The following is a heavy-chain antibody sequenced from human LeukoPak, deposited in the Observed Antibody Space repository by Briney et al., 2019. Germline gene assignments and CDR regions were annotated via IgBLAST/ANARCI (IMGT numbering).Heavy chain of an antibody. CDR1: GGSFSGYY. J-gene: IGHJ4*02. CDR3: ARGARTLLGYLDY. D-gene: IGHD7-27*01. Sequence: SETLSLTCAVYGGSFSGYYWSWIRQPPGKGLEWIGEINHSGSTNYNPSLKSRVTISVDTSKNQFSLKLSSVTAADTAVYYCARGARTLLGYLDYWGQGTLVTVSS. CDR2: INHSGST. V-gene: IGHV4-34*01.